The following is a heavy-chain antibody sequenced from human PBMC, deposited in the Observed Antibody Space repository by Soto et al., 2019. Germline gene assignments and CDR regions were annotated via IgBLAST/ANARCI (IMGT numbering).Heavy chain of an antibody. Sequence: QLQLQESGPGLVKPSETLSLTCTVSGGSISRSSYYWGWIRQPPGKGLEWIGNIYYSGSTYYNPSLKNRVTISVDTSQNQFSLWLTSVTAADTAVYYCARHGVMAGTPSYSFDFWGQGTLVTVSS. CDR2: IYYSGST. D-gene: IGHD1-7*01. CDR1: GGSISRSSYY. J-gene: IGHJ4*02. V-gene: IGHV4-39*01. CDR3: ARHGVMAGTPSYSFDF.